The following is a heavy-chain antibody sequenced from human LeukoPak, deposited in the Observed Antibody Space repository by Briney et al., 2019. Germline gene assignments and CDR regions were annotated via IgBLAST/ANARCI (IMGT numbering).Heavy chain of an antibody. Sequence: GGSLRLSGAASGFTFSSYSMNWVRQAPGKGLEWVSSISSSSSYIYYADSVKGRFTISRDNAKNSLYLQMNSLRAEDTAVYYCARPVPGGDYYDSSGSSGYWGRGTLVTVSS. CDR3: ARPVPGGDYYDSSGSSGY. CDR1: GFTFSSYS. CDR2: ISSSSSYI. J-gene: IGHJ4*02. D-gene: IGHD3-22*01. V-gene: IGHV3-21*01.